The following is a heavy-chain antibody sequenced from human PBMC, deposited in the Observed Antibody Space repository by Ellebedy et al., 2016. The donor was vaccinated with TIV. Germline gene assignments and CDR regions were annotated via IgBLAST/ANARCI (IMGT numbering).Heavy chain of an antibody. CDR3: ARVQPLLYSAIDY. CDR1: GFTFSSYA. D-gene: IGHD2-2*02. CDR2: ISGSGGST. V-gene: IGHV3-23*01. Sequence: GESLKISCAASGFTFSSYAMSWVRQAPGKGLEWISAISGSGGSTYHADSVKGRFTISRDNAKNTLYLQMNSLRAEDTAVYYCARVQPLLYSAIDYWGQGTLVTVSS. J-gene: IGHJ4*02.